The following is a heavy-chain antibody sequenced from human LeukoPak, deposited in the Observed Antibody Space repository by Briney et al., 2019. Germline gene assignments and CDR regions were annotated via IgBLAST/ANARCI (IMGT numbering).Heavy chain of an antibody. CDR2: IYSGGST. D-gene: IGHD3-10*01. J-gene: IGHJ6*02. Sequence: GGSLRLSCAASGFTVSSNYMSWVRQAPGKGLEWVSVIYSGGSTYYADSVKGRFTISRDNSKNTLYLQMNSLRAEDTAVYYCAREYYYGSGSYQDYYYYGMDVWGQGTTVTVSS. CDR1: GFTVSSNY. CDR3: AREYYYGSGSYQDYYYYGMDV. V-gene: IGHV3-53*01.